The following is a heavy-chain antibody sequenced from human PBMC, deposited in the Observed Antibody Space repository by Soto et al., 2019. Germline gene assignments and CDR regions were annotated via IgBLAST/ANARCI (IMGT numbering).Heavy chain of an antibody. Sequence: EVQLVESGGGLVKPGGSLRLSCEASGFTFSNAWMNWVRQAPGKGLEWVGRIKSKGNGGTAGYAAPVKGRFTISRDDSKSTLYLQMNSLKTEDTAVYYCSTEFRPKPEYGMDVWGQGTAVTVSS. CDR1: GFTFSNAW. D-gene: IGHD2-21*01. V-gene: IGHV3-15*07. J-gene: IGHJ6*02. CDR2: IKSKGNGGTA. CDR3: STEFRPKPEYGMDV.